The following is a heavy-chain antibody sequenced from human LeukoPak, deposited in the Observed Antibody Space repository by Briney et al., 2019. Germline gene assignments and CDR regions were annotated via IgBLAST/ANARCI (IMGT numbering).Heavy chain of an antibody. Sequence: PSETLSFTCTVSGDSISGYYWSWIRQPPGKGLEWIGYIYYSGSTTYNPSLKSRVTISVDTSKNQFSLRLSSVTAADTAVYYCARDISGSGTFDYWGQGTLVTVSS. CDR1: GDSISGYY. CDR3: ARDISGSGTFDY. J-gene: IGHJ4*02. V-gene: IGHV4-59*01. CDR2: IYYSGST. D-gene: IGHD3-10*01.